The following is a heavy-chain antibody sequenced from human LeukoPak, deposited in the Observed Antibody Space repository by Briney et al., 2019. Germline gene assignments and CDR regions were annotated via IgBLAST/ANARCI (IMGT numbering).Heavy chain of an antibody. CDR3: TTFSSSWSAFDF. CDR2: ISSEGSNK. CDR1: GFTFSKYA. J-gene: IGHJ4*02. Sequence: ERSLRLSCAVSGFTFSKYAMHWVRQAPGKGLEWVAVISSEGSNKYYADSVKGRFTISRDNSKNTLYLQMNSLRAEDTAVYFCTTFSSSWSAFDFWGQGTLVTVSS. D-gene: IGHD6-13*01. V-gene: IGHV3-30-3*01.